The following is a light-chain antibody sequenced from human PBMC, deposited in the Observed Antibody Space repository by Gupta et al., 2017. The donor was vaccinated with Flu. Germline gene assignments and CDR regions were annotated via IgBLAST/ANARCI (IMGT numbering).Light chain of an antibody. J-gene: IGLJ1*01. CDR2: EVS. CDR1: SSDVGGYNY. Sequence: SSLTQPAPVAASPGPSITISCTGTSSDVGGYNYVHWYQQHTGKAPKLIIYEVSNRPSGVTNRLSGSKSGNTASLTIYGLQAEDEDEYYCSADTSSSTLVFGYGTKVTVL. V-gene: IGLV2-14*01. CDR3: SADTSSSTLV.